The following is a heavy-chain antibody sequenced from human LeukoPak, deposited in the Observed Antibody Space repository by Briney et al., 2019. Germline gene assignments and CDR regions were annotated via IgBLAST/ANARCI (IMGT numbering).Heavy chain of an antibody. J-gene: IGHJ4*02. CDR3: ASIANGYGDLDY. CDR1: GYTFTGYY. Sequence: ASVKVSCKASGYTFTGYYMHWVRPAPAQGLAWMGWINPNSGGTNYAQKFQGRVTMTRDTSISTAYMELSRLRSDDTAVYYCASIANGYGDLDYWGQGTLVTVSS. V-gene: IGHV1-2*02. CDR2: INPNSGGT. D-gene: IGHD4-17*01.